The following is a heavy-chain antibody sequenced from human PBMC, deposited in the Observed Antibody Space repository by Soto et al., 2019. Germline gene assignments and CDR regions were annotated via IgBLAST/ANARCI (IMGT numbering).Heavy chain of an antibody. V-gene: IGHV4-4*02. CDR3: ARRYCGGDCYLYWYFDL. J-gene: IGHJ2*01. CDR1: SGSISSSNW. Sequence: QVQLQESGPGLVKPSGTLSLTCAVSSGSISSSNWWSWVRQPPGKGLEWIGEIYHSGSTNYNPSLKSRATISVDKSKNQFSLKLSSVTAADTAVYYCARRYCGGDCYLYWYFDLWGRGTLVTVSS. CDR2: IYHSGST. D-gene: IGHD2-21*01.